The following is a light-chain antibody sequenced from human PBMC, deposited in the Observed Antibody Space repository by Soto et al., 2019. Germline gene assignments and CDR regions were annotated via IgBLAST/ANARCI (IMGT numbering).Light chain of an antibody. CDR3: SSFTSSTTYV. V-gene: IGLV2-14*01. Sequence: QSVLTQSASLSGSPGQSITISCTGTSSDVGNYNYVSWYQRHPGEVPKLIIFNVNNRPSGVSNRFSGSKSGNTASLTISGLQAEDEADYYCSSFTSSTTYVFGTGTKVTVL. CDR1: SSDVGNYNY. J-gene: IGLJ1*01. CDR2: NVN.